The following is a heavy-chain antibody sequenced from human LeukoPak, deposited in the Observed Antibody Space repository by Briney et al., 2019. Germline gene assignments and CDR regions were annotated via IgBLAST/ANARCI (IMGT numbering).Heavy chain of an antibody. V-gene: IGHV3-33*01. CDR3: ARDPFGY. CDR1: GFTFSSYG. CDR2: IWYDGSNK. D-gene: IGHD3-10*01. J-gene: IGHJ4*02. Sequence: GGSLRLSCAASGFTFSSYGMPWVRQAPGKGLEWVAVIWYDGSNKYYADSVKGRFTISRDNSKNTLNLQMNSLRAEDTAVYYCARDPFGYWGQGTLVTVSS.